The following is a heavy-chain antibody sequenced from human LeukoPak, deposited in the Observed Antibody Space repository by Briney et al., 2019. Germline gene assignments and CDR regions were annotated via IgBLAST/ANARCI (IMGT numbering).Heavy chain of an antibody. D-gene: IGHD4-17*01. CDR2: ISNSGTTI. CDR1: GFTFSSYE. J-gene: IGHJ4*02. V-gene: IGHV3-48*03. CDR3: VRDRSTVTTWVDY. Sequence: PGGSLRLSCAASGFTFSSYEMNWVRQAPGKGLEWVSYISNSGTTIYYADSVKGRFTISRDNAKNSLYLQMNSLRAEDTAVYYCVRDRSTVTTWVDYWGQGTLVTVSS.